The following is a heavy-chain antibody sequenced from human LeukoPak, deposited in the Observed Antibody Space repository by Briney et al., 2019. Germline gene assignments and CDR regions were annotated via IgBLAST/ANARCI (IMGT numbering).Heavy chain of an antibody. CDR3: ARGTARQIVQAAARSWFDP. J-gene: IGHJ5*02. D-gene: IGHD6-13*01. CDR1: GGSISSGGYY. V-gene: IGHV4-31*03. Sequence: SETLSLTCTVSGGSISSGGYYWSWIRQHPGKGLEWIGYIYYSGSTYYNPSLKSRVTISVDTSKNQFSLKLSSVTAADTAVYYCARGTARQIVQAAARSWFDPWGQGTLVTVSS. CDR2: IYYSGST.